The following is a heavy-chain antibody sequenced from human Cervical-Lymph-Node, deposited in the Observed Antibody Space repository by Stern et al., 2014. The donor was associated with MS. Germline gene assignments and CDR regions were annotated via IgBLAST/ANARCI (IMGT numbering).Heavy chain of an antibody. D-gene: IGHD2-21*01. J-gene: IGHJ3*02. Sequence: EVQLVESGGGLVQPGRSLRLSCTASGFPFRNYWMTWVRQAPGTGLEWVANIEADGSRTTYLESVMGRFTVSRDNAKNSLYLQMNSLRVEDTAVYYCTRDVNYHQSGNWYDAFDIWGQGTMVTVSS. CDR1: GFPFRNYW. CDR3: TRDVNYHQSGNWYDAFDI. V-gene: IGHV3-7*01. CDR2: IEADGSRT.